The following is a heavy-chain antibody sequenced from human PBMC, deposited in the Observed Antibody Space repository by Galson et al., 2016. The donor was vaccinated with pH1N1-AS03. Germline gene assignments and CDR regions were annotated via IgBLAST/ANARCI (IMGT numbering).Heavy chain of an antibody. CDR3: AREGCGARSTTGCYASGLGRRSYMDV. Sequence: LTCTVSGGPIRSHYWHWIRQPAEKGLEWVGRVYPGLSSNYNPSLKGRVTISVDTSKNQFSLKLRSVTAADTAVYYCAREGCGARSTTGCYASGLGRRSYMDVWGKGTTVTVSS. CDR2: VYPGLSS. V-gene: IGHV4-4*07. J-gene: IGHJ6*04. D-gene: IGHD2-2*01. CDR1: GGPIRSHY.